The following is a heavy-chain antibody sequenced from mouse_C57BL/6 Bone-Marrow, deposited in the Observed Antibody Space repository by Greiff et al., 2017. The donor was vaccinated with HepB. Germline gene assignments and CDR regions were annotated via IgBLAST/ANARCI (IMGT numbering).Heavy chain of an antibody. J-gene: IGHJ3*01. CDR1: GYTFSSYW. V-gene: IGHV1-9*01. Sequence: VQLQQSGDEVMKPGASVKISCKATGYTFSSYWIEWIKQRPGHGLEWIGEILPGSGSTNYNEKFKGKATFTTETSSNTAYMELSRLTSEDSAVYYCARGYYDNWFAYWGQGTLVTFSA. CDR3: ARGYYDNWFAY. D-gene: IGHD1-1*01. CDR2: ILPGSGST.